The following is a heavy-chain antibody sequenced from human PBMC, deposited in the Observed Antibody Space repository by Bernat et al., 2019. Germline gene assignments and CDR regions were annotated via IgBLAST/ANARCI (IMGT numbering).Heavy chain of an antibody. D-gene: IGHD3-3*01. CDR1: GDSVSSNSAA. CDR2: TYYRSKWYN. V-gene: IGHV6-1*01. Sequence: QVQLQQSGPGLVKPSQTLSLTCAISGDSVSSNSAAWNWIRQSPSRGLEWLGRTYYRSKWYNDYAVSVKSRITINPDTSKNQFSLQLNSVTPEDTAVYYCARGPRTTIFKAYYYYYMDVWGQGTTVTVSS. J-gene: IGHJ6*03. CDR3: ARGPRTTIFKAYYYYYMDV.